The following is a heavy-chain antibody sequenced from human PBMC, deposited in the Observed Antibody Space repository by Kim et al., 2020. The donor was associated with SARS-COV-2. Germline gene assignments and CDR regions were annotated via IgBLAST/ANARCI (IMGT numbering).Heavy chain of an antibody. CDR3: ARVPRRAENPTHFDF. CDR2: MYSGGDT. CDR1: GFTVSSNY. V-gene: IGHV3-53*01. Sequence: GGSLRLSCAASGFTVSSNYMSWVRQAPGKGLEWVSLMYSGGDTHYSDSVRGRFTISRDNSKNTLYLRMNSLRAEDTAVYYCARVPRRAENPTHFDFWGQGTLVTVSS. J-gene: IGHJ4*02.